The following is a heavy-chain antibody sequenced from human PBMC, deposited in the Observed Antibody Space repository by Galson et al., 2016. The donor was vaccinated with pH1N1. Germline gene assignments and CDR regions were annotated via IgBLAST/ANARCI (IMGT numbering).Heavy chain of an antibody. V-gene: IGHV1-46*01. Sequence: SVKVSCKASGYTFTSYYMHWVRQAPGQGLEWMGIINPSGGSTSYAQKFQGRVFMTRDTSTSTVYMEVSSLRSEDTAVYYCARSVIVVAPCDYWGQGTLVTVSS. J-gene: IGHJ4*02. CDR3: ARSVIVVAPCDY. CDR1: GYTFTSYY. D-gene: IGHD3-22*01. CDR2: INPSGGST.